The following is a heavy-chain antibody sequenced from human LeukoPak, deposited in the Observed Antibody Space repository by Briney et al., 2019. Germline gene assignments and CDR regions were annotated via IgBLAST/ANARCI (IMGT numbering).Heavy chain of an antibody. V-gene: IGHV3-43*01. D-gene: IGHD1-26*01. Sequence: GGSLRLSCAASGFTFDDYTMHWVRQAPGKGLEWVSLISWDGGSTYYADSVKGRFTISRDNAKNSLYLQMNSLRVEDTAVYYCARDGAGGSYSDYWGQGTLVTVSS. CDR3: ARDGAGGSYSDY. J-gene: IGHJ4*02. CDR1: GFTFDDYT. CDR2: ISWDGGST.